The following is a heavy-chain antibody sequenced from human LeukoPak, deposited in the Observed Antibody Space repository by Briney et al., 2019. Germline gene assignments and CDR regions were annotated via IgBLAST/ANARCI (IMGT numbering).Heavy chain of an antibody. CDR1: GGSISSGSYY. Sequence: SETLSLTCTVSGGSISSGSYYWSWIRQPAGKGLEWIGDVGHSGSADYNPSLKSRVTVSADPSKTQFSLKLTSVTAADTAVYYCARHVYWYQLRNPRIAWFDPWGQGTLVTVSS. J-gene: IGHJ5*02. CDR2: VGHSGSA. CDR3: ARHVYWYQLRNPRIAWFDP. V-gene: IGHV4-61*10. D-gene: IGHD2-2*01.